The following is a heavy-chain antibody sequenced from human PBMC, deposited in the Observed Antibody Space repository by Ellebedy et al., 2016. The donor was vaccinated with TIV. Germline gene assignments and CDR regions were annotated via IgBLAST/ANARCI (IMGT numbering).Heavy chain of an antibody. CDR1: GFTFSGSA. J-gene: IGHJ4*02. CDR3: ATRANYDILLADYSSLDY. CDR2: IRRKANNHAT. Sequence: GGSLRLSCAASGFTFSGSAMHWVRQAPGKGLEWVGRIRRKANNHATTYAASVKGRFTISRDDSKNMAYLQMDSLKTEDTAVYYCATRANYDILLADYSSLDYWGQGTLVTVSS. D-gene: IGHD3-9*01. V-gene: IGHV3-73*01.